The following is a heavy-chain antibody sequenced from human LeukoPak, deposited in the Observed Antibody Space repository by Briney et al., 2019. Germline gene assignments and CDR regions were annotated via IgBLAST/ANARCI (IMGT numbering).Heavy chain of an antibody. D-gene: IGHD4-17*01. V-gene: IGHV3-23*01. CDR3: SKDPNGDYVGAFDM. J-gene: IGHJ3*02. CDR2: ITGSGRGT. CDR1: GLTFSNYA. Sequence: GGSLRLSCTASGLTFSNYATTWVRQAPGKGLEWGSSITGSGRGTYYADSVKGRFSVSRDNSQHTVFLHMNSLRADDTALYYCSKDPNGDYVGAFDMWGPGTMVTVSS.